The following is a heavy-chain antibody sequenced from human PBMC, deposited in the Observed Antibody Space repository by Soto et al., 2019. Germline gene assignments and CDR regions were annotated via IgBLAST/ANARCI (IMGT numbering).Heavy chain of an antibody. V-gene: IGHV3-33*01. CDR3: ARDRYPRSSSWSTYFDY. Sequence: PGGSLRLSCAASGFTFSSYGMHWVRQAPGKGLEWVAVIWYDGSNKYYADSVKGRFTISRDNSKNTLYLQMNSLRAEDTAVYYCARDRYPRSSSWSTYFDYWGQGTLVTVSS. D-gene: IGHD6-13*01. CDR1: GFTFSSYG. CDR2: IWYDGSNK. J-gene: IGHJ4*02.